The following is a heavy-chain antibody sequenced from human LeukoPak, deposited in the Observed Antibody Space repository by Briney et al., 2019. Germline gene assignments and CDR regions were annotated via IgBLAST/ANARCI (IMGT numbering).Heavy chain of an antibody. D-gene: IGHD3-22*01. CDR3: ARTYYYDSSGYSS. V-gene: IGHV4-39*01. J-gene: IGHJ5*02. Sequence: PSETLSPTCTVSGGSISSSSYYWGWIRQPPGKGLEWIGSIYYSGSTYYNPSLKSRVTISVDTSKNQFSLKLSSVTAADTAVYYCARTYYYDSSGYSSWGQGTLVTVSS. CDR2: IYYSGST. CDR1: GGSISSSSYY.